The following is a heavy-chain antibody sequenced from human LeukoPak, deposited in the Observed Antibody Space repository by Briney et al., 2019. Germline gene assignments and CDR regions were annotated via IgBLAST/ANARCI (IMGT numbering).Heavy chain of an antibody. CDR1: GYTFTGYY. CDR2: INPNSGGT. J-gene: IGHJ4*02. D-gene: IGHD2-15*01. Sequence: ASVKVSCKASGYTFTGYYMHWVRQAPGQGLEWMGWINPNSGGTNYAQKFQGRVTMTRDTSISTAYMELSRLKSDDTAVYYCASSPKEVVVAAHLDYWGQGTLVTVSS. V-gene: IGHV1-2*02. CDR3: ASSPKEVVVAAHLDY.